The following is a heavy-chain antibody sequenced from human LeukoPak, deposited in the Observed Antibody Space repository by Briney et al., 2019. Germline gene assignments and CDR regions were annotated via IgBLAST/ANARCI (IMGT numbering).Heavy chain of an antibody. V-gene: IGHV1-69*13. CDR2: IIPIFGTA. CDR1: GGTFSSYA. Sequence: ASVKVSCKASGGTFSSYAISCVRQAPGQGLGWMGGIIPIFGTANYAQKFQGRVTITADESTSTAYMELSSLRSEDTAVYYCARVIGDTAMVGDWYFDLWGRGTLVTVSS. CDR3: ARVIGDTAMVGDWYFDL. J-gene: IGHJ2*01. D-gene: IGHD5-18*01.